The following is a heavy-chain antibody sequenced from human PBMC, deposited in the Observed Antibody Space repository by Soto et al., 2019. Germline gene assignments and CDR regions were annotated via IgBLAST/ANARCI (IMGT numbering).Heavy chain of an antibody. J-gene: IGHJ3*02. D-gene: IGHD2-2*01. CDR2: IIPILGIA. CDR1: GGTFSSYT. CDR3: ARVCRSTSFYDAAFDI. Sequence: SVKVSCKASGGTFSSYTISWVRQAPGQGLEWMGRIIPILGIANYAQKFQGRVTITADKSTSTAYMELSSLRSEDTAVYYCARVCRSTSFYDAAFDIWGQGTMGTVSS. V-gene: IGHV1-69*02.